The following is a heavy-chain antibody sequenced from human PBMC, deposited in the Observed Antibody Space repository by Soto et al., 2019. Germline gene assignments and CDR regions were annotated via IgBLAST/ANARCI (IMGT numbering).Heavy chain of an antibody. CDR2: VSIGGST. J-gene: IGHJ4*02. Sequence: GGSLRLSCAASGFTFSSYAMGWVRQGQGKGLEWVAVVSIGGSTHYADSVRGRFTISRDNSKNTLSLQMNSLTAEDTAVYFCAKRRGAGGHFDYWGQGALVTVS. CDR1: GFTFSSYA. CDR3: AKRRGAGGHFDY. D-gene: IGHD2-15*01. V-gene: IGHV3-23*01.